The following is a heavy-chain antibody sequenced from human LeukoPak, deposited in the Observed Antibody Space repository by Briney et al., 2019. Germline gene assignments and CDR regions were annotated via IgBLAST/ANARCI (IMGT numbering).Heavy chain of an antibody. CDR1: GFTFSSYG. CDR3: AREGYRDSSGSYAFDI. Sequence: GGSLRLSCAASGFTFSSYGMPWVRQAPGKGLEWVAVIWYDGSNKYYADSVKGRFTISRDNAKNSLYLQMNSLRAEDTAVYYCAREGYRDSSGSYAFDIWGQGTMVTVSS. D-gene: IGHD3-22*01. CDR2: IWYDGSNK. J-gene: IGHJ3*02. V-gene: IGHV3-33*01.